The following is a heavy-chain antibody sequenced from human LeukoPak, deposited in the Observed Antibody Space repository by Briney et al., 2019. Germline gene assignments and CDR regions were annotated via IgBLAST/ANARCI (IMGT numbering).Heavy chain of an antibody. CDR3: AKDLYSRRGYFDY. D-gene: IGHD4-11*01. CDR1: GFTFSSYG. CDR2: IRYDGSNK. J-gene: IGHJ4*02. Sequence: PGGSLRLSCAASGFTFSSYGMHWVRQAPGKGLEWVAFIRYDGSNKYYADSVKGRFTISRDNSRNTLYLQMNSLRAEDTAVYYCAKDLYSRRGYFDYWGQGTLVTVSS. V-gene: IGHV3-30*02.